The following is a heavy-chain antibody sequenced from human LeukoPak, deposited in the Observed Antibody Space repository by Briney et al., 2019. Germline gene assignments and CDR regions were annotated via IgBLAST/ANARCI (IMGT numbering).Heavy chain of an antibody. CDR3: ARVGYGSSWGERFYFDY. CDR2: ISYDGSNK. Sequence: GGSLRLSCAASGFTFSSYAMHWVRQAPGKGLEWVAVISYDGSNKYYADSVKGRFAISRDNSKNTLYLQMNSLRGDDTAVYYCARVGYGSSWGERFYFDYWGQGTLVTVSS. CDR1: GFTFSSYA. J-gene: IGHJ4*02. D-gene: IGHD6-13*01. V-gene: IGHV3-30*09.